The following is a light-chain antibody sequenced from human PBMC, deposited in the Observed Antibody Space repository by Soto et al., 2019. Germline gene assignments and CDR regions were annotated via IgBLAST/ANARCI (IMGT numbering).Light chain of an antibody. Sequence: QSALTQPASVSGSPGQSITISCTGTSSDLATYNLASWYQQHPGKAPKLIIFEGTKRPSGVSNRFSGSKSGNTASLTISGLQAEDEADYFCCSYAARAYVFGSGTKLTVL. CDR3: CSYAARAYV. CDR1: SSDLATYNL. V-gene: IGLV2-23*01. J-gene: IGLJ1*01. CDR2: EGT.